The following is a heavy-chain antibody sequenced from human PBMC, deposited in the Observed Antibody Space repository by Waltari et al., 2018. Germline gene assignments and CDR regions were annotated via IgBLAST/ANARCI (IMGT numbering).Heavy chain of an antibody. V-gene: IGHV1-69*12. Sequence: QVQLVQSGAEVKKPGSSVKVACKASGGTFSSYAISWVRPAPGQGLERMGGIIPIFGTANYAQKFQGRVTITADESTSTAYMELSSLRSEDTAVYYCAREGRIAAAGTRNWFDPWGQGTLVTVSS. D-gene: IGHD6-13*01. CDR3: AREGRIAAAGTRNWFDP. J-gene: IGHJ5*02. CDR2: IIPIFGTA. CDR1: GGTFSSYA.